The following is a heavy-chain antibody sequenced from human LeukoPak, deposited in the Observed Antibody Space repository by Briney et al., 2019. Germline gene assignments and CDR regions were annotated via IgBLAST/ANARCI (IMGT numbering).Heavy chain of an antibody. CDR1: GSSMSSYY. CDR2: IYYSGST. Sequence: PSGTLSLTCTVSGSSMSSYYWSWIRQPPGKGLEWIGYIYYSGSTNYNPSLKSRVTISVDTSKNQFSLKLSSVTAADTAVYYCAREAGSFDYWGQGTLVTVSS. D-gene: IGHD3-10*01. V-gene: IGHV4-59*01. J-gene: IGHJ4*02. CDR3: AREAGSFDY.